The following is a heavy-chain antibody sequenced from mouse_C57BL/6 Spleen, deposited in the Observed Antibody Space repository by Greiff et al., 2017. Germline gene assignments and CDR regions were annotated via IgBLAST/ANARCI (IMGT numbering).Heavy chain of an antibody. D-gene: IGHD3-3*01. Sequence: VKLLESGAELAKPGASVKLSCKASGYTFTSYWMHWVKQRPGQGLEWIGYINPSSGYTKYNQKFKDKATLTADKSSSTDYMQLSRLTYVDSAVYYCAREESYRYYAMDYWGQGTSVTVCS. CDR3: AREESYRYYAMDY. V-gene: IGHV1-7*01. CDR2: INPSSGYT. CDR1: GYTFTSYW. J-gene: IGHJ4*01.